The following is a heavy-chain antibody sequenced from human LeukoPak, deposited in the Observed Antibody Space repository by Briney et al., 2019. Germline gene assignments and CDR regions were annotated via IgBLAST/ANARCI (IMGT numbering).Heavy chain of an antibody. D-gene: IGHD3-3*01. CDR3: GAQREWSFRRYHFDY. CDR2: VYHSGST. J-gene: IGHJ4*02. Sequence: SETLSLTRTVSGYSISSGYYCGWIRHPPPKGLEWSGSVYHSGSTYYNPSYKSRVTISRDKSKNQVYLKLTSVAAADTGVYYCGAQREWSFRRYHFDYWGQGTLVTVSS. CDR1: GYSISSGYY. V-gene: IGHV4-38-2*02.